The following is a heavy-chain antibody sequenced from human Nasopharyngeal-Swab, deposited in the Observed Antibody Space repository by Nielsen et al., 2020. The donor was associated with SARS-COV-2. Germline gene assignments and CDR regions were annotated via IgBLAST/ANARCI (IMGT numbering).Heavy chain of an antibody. CDR1: GGTSSSYA. D-gene: IGHD3-22*01. J-gene: IGHJ4*02. CDR2: IIPIFGTA. Sequence: SVKVSCKASGGTSSSYAISWVRQAPGQGLEWMGGIIPIFGTANYAQKFQGRVTITADKSTSTAYMELSSLRSEDTAVYYCARARYYDSSGYYYYFDYWGQGTLVTVSS. V-gene: IGHV1-69*06. CDR3: ARARYYDSSGYYYYFDY.